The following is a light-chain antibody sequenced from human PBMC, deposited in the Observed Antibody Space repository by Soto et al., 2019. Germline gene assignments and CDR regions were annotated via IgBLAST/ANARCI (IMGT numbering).Light chain of an antibody. J-gene: IGLJ1*01. V-gene: IGLV1-51*02. CDR2: ENY. CDR3: GTWDSSLTTFV. Sequence: QSVLTPPPSVSAAPGQKVTISCSGSSSDIGRNYVSWYKHLPRTAPKLLIYENYKRPSGIPDRFSGSKSGTSATLGITGLQTGDEADYYCGTWDSSLTTFVFGTGTKATVL. CDR1: SSDIGRNY.